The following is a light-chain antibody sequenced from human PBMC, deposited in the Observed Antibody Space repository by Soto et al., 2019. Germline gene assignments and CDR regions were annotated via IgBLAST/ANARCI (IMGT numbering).Light chain of an antibody. CDR2: VAS. J-gene: IGKJ1*01. CDR3: LQHHAYPWT. Sequence: DIQMTHSPSSLSAYVGDIVTMTCRASQDIGINLGWFQQKPGKAPKRLIYVASSLQSGVPSRFSGSGSGTEFTLTISSLQPEDFASYFCLQHHAYPWTFGQGTKVDIK. V-gene: IGKV1-17*01. CDR1: QDIGIN.